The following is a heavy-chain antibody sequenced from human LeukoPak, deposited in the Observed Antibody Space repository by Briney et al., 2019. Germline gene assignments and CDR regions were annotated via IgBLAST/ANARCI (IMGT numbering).Heavy chain of an antibody. J-gene: IGHJ5*02. CDR3: ARGRTYYDILTGYGDPYNWFDP. D-gene: IGHD3-9*01. CDR2: MNPNSGNT. V-gene: IGHV1-8*01. Sequence: ASVKVSCKASGYTFTSYDINWVRQATGQGLEWMGWMNPNSGNTGYAQKFQGRVTMTRNTSISTAYMELSSLRSEDTAVYYCARGRTYYDILTGYGDPYNWFDPWGQGTLVTVSS. CDR1: GYTFTSYD.